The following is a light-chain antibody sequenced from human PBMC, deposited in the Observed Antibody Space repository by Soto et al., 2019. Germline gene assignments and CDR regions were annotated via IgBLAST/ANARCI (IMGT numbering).Light chain of an antibody. CDR2: KAS. CDR3: QQYSSYLFT. J-gene: IGKJ3*01. V-gene: IGKV1-5*03. Sequence: DIQMTQSPSTVSASVGDRVTITCRASQSISSWLAWYQQKPGKAPKLLIYKASTLESGVPSRFSGSGSGTEFTLTISSLQPDDFATYYCQQYSSYLFTFGPGTKVDIK. CDR1: QSISSW.